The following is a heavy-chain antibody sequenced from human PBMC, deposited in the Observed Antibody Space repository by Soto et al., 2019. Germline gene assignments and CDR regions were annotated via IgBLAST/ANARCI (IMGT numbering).Heavy chain of an antibody. CDR3: AKDMYGSWDAFDI. CDR1: DDSISSGSYY. V-gene: IGHV3-23*01. Sequence: PSETLSLTCTVSDDSISSGSYYWDWIRQPPGKGLEWVSAISGSGGSTYYADSVKGRFTISRDNSKNTLYLQMNSLRAEDTAVYYCAKDMYGSWDAFDIWGQGTMVTVSS. CDR2: ISGSGGST. D-gene: IGHD3-10*02. J-gene: IGHJ3*02.